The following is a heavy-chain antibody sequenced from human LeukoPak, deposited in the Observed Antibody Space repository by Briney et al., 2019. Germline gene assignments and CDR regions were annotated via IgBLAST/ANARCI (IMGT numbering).Heavy chain of an antibody. Sequence: GGSLRLSCAASGFTFSSYAMSWVRQAPGKGLEWVSAISGSGGSTYYADSVKGRFTISRDNSKNTLYLQMNSLRAEDTAVYYCASGRAHYYDSSGPTSTNWGQGTLVTVSS. J-gene: IGHJ4*02. D-gene: IGHD3-22*01. CDR3: ASGRAHYYDSSGPTSTN. CDR1: GFTFSSYA. V-gene: IGHV3-23*01. CDR2: ISGSGGST.